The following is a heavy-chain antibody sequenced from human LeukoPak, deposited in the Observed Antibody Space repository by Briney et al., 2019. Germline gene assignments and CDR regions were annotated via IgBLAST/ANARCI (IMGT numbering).Heavy chain of an antibody. V-gene: IGHV3-9*01. CDR3: AKDRADILTGYYLSRRGAFDI. J-gene: IGHJ3*02. CDR1: GFTFDDYA. Sequence: GGSLRLSCAASGFTFDDYAMHWVRQAPGKGLEWVSGISWNSGSIGYADSVKGRFTISRDNAKNSLYLQMNSLRAEDTALYYCAKDRADILTGYYLSRRGAFDIWGQGTMDTVSS. D-gene: IGHD3-9*01. CDR2: ISWNSGSI.